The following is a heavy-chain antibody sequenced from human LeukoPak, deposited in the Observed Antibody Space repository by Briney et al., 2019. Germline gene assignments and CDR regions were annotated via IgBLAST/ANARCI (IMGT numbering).Heavy chain of an antibody. J-gene: IGHJ4*02. CDR1: GFTFSSYS. V-gene: IGHV3-48*04. Sequence: GGSLRLSCAASGFTFSSYSMNWVRQAPGKGLEWVSYISSSSNTIYYADSVKGRFTISRDNAKNSLFLQMDSLIAEDTAVYYCAKDRSVDGTVWGQGTLVTVSS. CDR3: AKDRSVDGTV. CDR2: ISSSSNTI. D-gene: IGHD6-19*01.